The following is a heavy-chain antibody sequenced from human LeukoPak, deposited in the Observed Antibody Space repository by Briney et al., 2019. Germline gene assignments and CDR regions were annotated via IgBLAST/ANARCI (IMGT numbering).Heavy chain of an antibody. CDR3: AREMTYTGGWGPFDY. J-gene: IGHJ4*02. V-gene: IGHV4-59*01. CDR1: GGSISGYC. CDR2: VCHTGST. D-gene: IGHD6-19*01. Sequence: SETLSLTCTVSGGSISGYCWDWIRQPPGKGLEWIGYVCHTGSTNSNPSLKSRVTLSVDTSKNQFSLRLTSVSAADTAVYFCAREMTYTGGWGPFDYWGPGALLTLFS.